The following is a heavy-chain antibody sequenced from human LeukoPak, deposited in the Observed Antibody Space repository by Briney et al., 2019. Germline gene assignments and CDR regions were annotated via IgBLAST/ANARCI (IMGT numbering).Heavy chain of an antibody. CDR1: GFTFSSYG. Sequence: GGSLRLSCAASGFTFSSYGMHWVRQAPGKGLEWVAVIWYDGSNKYYADSVKGRFTISRDNSKNTLYLQMNSLRAEDTAVYYCARGDSGYDLAHFDYWGQGTPVTVSS. J-gene: IGHJ4*02. D-gene: IGHD5-12*01. V-gene: IGHV3-33*01. CDR3: ARGDSGYDLAHFDY. CDR2: IWYDGSNK.